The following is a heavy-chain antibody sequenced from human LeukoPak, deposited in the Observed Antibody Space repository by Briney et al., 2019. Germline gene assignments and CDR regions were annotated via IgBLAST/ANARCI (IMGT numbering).Heavy chain of an antibody. J-gene: IGHJ4*02. D-gene: IGHD3-22*01. CDR2: ISSSSYI. V-gene: IGHV3-21*01. CDR1: GFTFSSYS. Sequence: GSLRLSCAASGFTFSSYSMNWVRQAPGKGLEWVSSISSSSYIYYADSVKGRFTISRDNAKNSLYLQMNSLRAEDTAVYYCARAYDSSGYRYYFDYWGQGTLVTVSS. CDR3: ARAYDSSGYRYYFDY.